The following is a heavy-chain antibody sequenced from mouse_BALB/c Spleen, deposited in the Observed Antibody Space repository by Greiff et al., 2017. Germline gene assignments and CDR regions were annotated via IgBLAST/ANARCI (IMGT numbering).Heavy chain of an antibody. Sequence: VQLQQSGAELVRPGALVKLSCKASGFNIKDYYMHWVKQRPEPGLEWIGWIDPENGNTIYDPKFQGKASITADTSSNTAYLQLSSLTSEDTAVYYCARKGHYYAMDYWGQGTSVTVSS. V-gene: IGHV14-1*02. CDR2: IDPENGNT. J-gene: IGHJ4*01. CDR3: ARKGHYYAMDY. CDR1: GFNIKDYY.